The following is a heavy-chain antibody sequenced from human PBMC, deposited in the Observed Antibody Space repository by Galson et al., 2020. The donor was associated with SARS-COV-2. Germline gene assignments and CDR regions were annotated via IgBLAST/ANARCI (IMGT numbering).Heavy chain of an antibody. CDR3: ALGDYFGSGSFYQRVWDP. Sequence: KSSETLSLTCTVSGASVSSGPYYWGWIRQPPGKGLEWIGYMYDSGSVNHNPSLKSRVTISVDTSYNQLSLKLSSVTAADTAVYYCALGDYFGSGSFYQRVWDPWGQGTLVTVSS. D-gene: IGHD3-10*01. CDR2: MYDSGSV. J-gene: IGHJ5*02. V-gene: IGHV4-61*01. CDR1: GASVSSGPYY.